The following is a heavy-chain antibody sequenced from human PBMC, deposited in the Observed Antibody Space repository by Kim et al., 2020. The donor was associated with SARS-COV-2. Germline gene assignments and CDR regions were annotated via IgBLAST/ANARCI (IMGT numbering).Heavy chain of an antibody. Sequence: GGSLRLSCAASGFTFSSYAMHWVRQAPGKGLEWVAVISYDGSNKYYADSVKGRFTISRDNSKNTLYLQMNSLRAEDTAVYYCARDRIQLWLTQMNYWGQG. V-gene: IGHV3-30-3*01. CDR2: ISYDGSNK. CDR1: GFTFSSYA. CDR3: ARDRIQLWLTQMNY. J-gene: IGHJ4*02. D-gene: IGHD5-18*01.